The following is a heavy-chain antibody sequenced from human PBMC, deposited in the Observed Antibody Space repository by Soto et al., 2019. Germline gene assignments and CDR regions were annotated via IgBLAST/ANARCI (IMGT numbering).Heavy chain of an antibody. CDR1: VFTFSSYG. D-gene: IGHD2-15*01. Sequence: QVQLVESGGGVVQPGRSLRLSCAASVFTFSSYGMHWVRQAPGKGLEWVAVIWYDGSNKYYADSVKGRFTISRDNSKNTLYLQMNSLRAEDTAVYYCARKGHCSGGSCYQYYYYGMDVWGQGTTVTVSS. CDR2: IWYDGSNK. V-gene: IGHV3-33*01. J-gene: IGHJ6*02. CDR3: ARKGHCSGGSCYQYYYYGMDV.